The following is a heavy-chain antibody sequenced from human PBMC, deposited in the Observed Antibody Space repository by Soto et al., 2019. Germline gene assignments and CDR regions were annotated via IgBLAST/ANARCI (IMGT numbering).Heavy chain of an antibody. V-gene: IGHV4-59*01. CDR3: ARVPTLNWFDP. Sequence: SETLSLTCTVSGGSISSYYWSWIRQPPGKGLEWIGYIYYSGSTNYNPSLKSRVTISVDTPKNQFSLKLSSVTAADTAVYYCARVPTLNWFDPWGQGTLVTVSS. CDR2: IYYSGST. CDR1: GGSISSYY. J-gene: IGHJ5*02.